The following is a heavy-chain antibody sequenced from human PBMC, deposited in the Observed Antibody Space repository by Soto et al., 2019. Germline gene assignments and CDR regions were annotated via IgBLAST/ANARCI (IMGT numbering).Heavy chain of an antibody. V-gene: IGHV4-61*01. CDR3: ARVLVVAARGRDYYYGMDV. CDR1: GGSVSSGSYY. CDR2: IYYSGST. J-gene: IGHJ6*02. D-gene: IGHD2-15*01. Sequence: PSETLSLTCTVSGGSVSSGSYYWSWIRQPPGKRLEWIGYIYYSGSTNYNHSLKSRVTISVDTSKNQFSLKLSSVTAADTAVYFCARVLVVAARGRDYYYGMDVWGQGTTVTVSS.